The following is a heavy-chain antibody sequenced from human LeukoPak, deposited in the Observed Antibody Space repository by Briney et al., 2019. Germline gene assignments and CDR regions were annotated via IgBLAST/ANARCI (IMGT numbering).Heavy chain of an antibody. D-gene: IGHD6-19*01. J-gene: IGHJ4*02. CDR3: AKDVSWAGHGGGVPIAVAGISGYFDY. CDR1: GFTVSSNY. Sequence: GGSLRLSCAASGFTVSSNYMSWVRQAPGKGLEWVSVIYSGGSTYYADSVKGRFTISRDNSKNTLYLQMNSLRAEDTAVYYCAKDVSWAGHGGGVPIAVAGISGYFDYWGQGTLVTVSS. CDR2: IYSGGST. V-gene: IGHV3-53*01.